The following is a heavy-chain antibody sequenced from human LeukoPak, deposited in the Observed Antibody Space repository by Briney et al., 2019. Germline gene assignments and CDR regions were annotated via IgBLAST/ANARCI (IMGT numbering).Heavy chain of an antibody. D-gene: IGHD6-25*01. J-gene: IGHJ6*03. CDR3: ARKGIGSSRYQNMDV. Sequence: GRSLRLSCAASGFTFSSYSMSWVRQAPGKGPEWVSTISIVGGRTYYADSVKGRFTVSRDTSKNTLYLQMNSLRAEDTAVYYCARKGIGSSRYQNMDVWGKGTTVTVSS. V-gene: IGHV3-23*01. CDR2: ISIVGGRT. CDR1: GFTFSSYS.